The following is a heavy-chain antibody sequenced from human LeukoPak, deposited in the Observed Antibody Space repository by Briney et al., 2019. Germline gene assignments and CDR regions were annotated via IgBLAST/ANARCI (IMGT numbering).Heavy chain of an antibody. CDR3: GRDRGLWWFFDY. D-gene: IGHD4/OR15-4a*01. Sequence: PGGSLRLSCAASGFTFSSYEMNWVRQAPGKGLEWVSYISNGGLSIYYADSVKGRFTISRDNAKNSLYLQMNSLRAEDTAVYYCGRDRGLWWFFDYWGQGTLVTVSS. CDR1: GFTFSSYE. V-gene: IGHV3-48*03. J-gene: IGHJ4*02. CDR2: ISNGGLSI.